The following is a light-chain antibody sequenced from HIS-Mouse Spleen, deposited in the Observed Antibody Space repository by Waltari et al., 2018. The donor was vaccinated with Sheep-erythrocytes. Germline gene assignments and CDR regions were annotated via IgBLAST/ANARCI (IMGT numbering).Light chain of an antibody. CDR1: SSDVGSYNL. Sequence: QSALTQPASVSGSPGQSITISCTGTSSDVGSYNLVSWYQQHPGKAPKLMIYEGSKRPSGVSNGFSGSKSGSTASLTISGLQAEDEADYYCCSYAGSSTWVFGGGTKLTVL. J-gene: IGLJ3*02. CDR3: CSYAGSSTWV. V-gene: IGLV2-23*01. CDR2: EGS.